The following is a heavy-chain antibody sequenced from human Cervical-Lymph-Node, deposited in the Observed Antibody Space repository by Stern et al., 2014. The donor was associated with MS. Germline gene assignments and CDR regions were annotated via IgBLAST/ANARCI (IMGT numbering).Heavy chain of an antibody. V-gene: IGHV3-9*01. D-gene: IGHD3-3*01. CDR2: VSWNGVSS. Sequence: EVQLVESGGGVGQPGWSLRLSCAASGFTFGDYAMHWVRQAPGRGLEWVSGVSWNGVSSDYADSVKGRFIISRDNAKNSLYLQMNSLRDEDTAFYYCAKSTGYYDFWSGYYFDSWGQGTLVTVSS. J-gene: IGHJ4*02. CDR1: GFTFGDYA. CDR3: AKSTGYYDFWSGYYFDS.